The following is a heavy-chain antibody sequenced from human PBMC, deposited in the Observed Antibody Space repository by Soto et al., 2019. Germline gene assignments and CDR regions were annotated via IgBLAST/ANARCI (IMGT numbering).Heavy chain of an antibody. V-gene: IGHV4-31*03. CDR2: IYYSGST. CDR3: ARIYGHKYGTPRNYYYYYMDV. D-gene: IGHD3-10*01. CDR1: GGSISSGGYY. Sequence: SETLSLTCTVSGGSISSGGYYWSWIRQHPGKGLEWIGYIYYSGSTYYNPSLKSRVTISVDTSKNQFSLKLSSVTAADTAVYYCARIYGHKYGTPRNYYYYYMDVWGKGTTVTVSS. J-gene: IGHJ6*03.